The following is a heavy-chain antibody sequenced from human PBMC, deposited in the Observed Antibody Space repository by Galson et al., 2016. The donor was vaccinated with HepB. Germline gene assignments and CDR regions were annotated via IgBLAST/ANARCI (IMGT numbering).Heavy chain of an antibody. CDR2: IYPGDSDT. CDR3: AGRNYDFLTGYKFFDY. D-gene: IGHD3-9*01. CDR1: GYSFTGYW. Sequence: QSGAEVKKPGESLKISCKGSGYSFTGYWIGWVRQMPGKGLEWMGIIYPGDSDTRYSSSFQGQVTISADESISTAYLQWNSLKASDTAMYYCAGRNYDFLTGYKFFDYWGQGTLVIVSS. J-gene: IGHJ4*02. V-gene: IGHV5-51*01.